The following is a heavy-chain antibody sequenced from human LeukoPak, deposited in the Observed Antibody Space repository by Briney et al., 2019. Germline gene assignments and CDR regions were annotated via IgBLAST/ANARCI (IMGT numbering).Heavy chain of an antibody. J-gene: IGHJ4*02. D-gene: IGHD2-2*02. CDR1: GFTFSSYG. CDR3: AKDAVEYQLLYDLSDY. V-gene: IGHV3-30*18. CDR2: ISYDGSNK. Sequence: GRSLRLSCAASGFTFSSYGMHWVRQAPGKGLEWVAVISYDGSNKYYADSVKGRFTISRDNSKNTLYLQMNSLRAEDTAVYYCAKDAVEYQLLYDLSDYWGQGTLVTVSS.